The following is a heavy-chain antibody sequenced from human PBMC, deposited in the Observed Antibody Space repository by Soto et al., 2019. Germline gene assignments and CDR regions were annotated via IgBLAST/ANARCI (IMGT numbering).Heavy chain of an antibody. CDR1: GFTFSSYS. D-gene: IGHD6-25*01. J-gene: IGHJ6*02. CDR2: ISSSSSYI. CDR3: ARGYSTGDYYYGMDV. V-gene: IGHV3-21*01. Sequence: EVQLVESGGGLVKPGGSLRLSCAASGFTFSSYSMNWVRQAPGKGLEWVSSISSSSSYIYYADSVKGRFTISRDNAKNSLYLQMNSLRAEDTAVYCCARGYSTGDYYYGMDVWGQGTTVTVSS.